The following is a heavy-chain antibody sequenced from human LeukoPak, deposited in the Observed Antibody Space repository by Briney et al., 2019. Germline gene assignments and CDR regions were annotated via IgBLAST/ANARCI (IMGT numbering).Heavy chain of an antibody. CDR1: GFTFSSYA. V-gene: IGHV3-23*01. CDR2: ISDRGRST. Sequence: GGSLRLSCAASGFTFSSYAMSWVRQAPGKGLEGVSGISDRGRSTVHADFVKGRFTISRNNSKNTLYLQMNILRAGDASVYYCAKDRGSCAGSYTWGIFDCWGQGTLVTVSS. CDR3: AKDRGSCAGSYTWGIFDC. D-gene: IGHD3-10*02. J-gene: IGHJ4*02.